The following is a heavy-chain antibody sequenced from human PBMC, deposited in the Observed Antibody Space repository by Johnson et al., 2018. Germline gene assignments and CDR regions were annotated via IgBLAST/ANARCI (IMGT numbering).Heavy chain of an antibody. Sequence: QVQLVQSGGGVVQPGRSLRLSCAASGFTFSSYGMHWVRQAPGKGLEWVAVIWYDGSNKYYADSVKGRFTISRDNSKNTLYLQMNSLRAEDTAVYYCAREILGIAVAGHPGGYGMDVWGQGTTVTVSS. CDR2: IWYDGSNK. D-gene: IGHD6-19*01. CDR3: AREILGIAVAGHPGGYGMDV. V-gene: IGHV3-33*01. J-gene: IGHJ6*02. CDR1: GFTFSSYG.